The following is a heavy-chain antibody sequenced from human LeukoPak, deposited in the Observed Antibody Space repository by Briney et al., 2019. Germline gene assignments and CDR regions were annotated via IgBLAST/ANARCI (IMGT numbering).Heavy chain of an antibody. CDR3: AKGSVVVPAALFDY. Sequence: GGSLRLSCAASGFTFSNYAMSWVRQAPGKGLEWVSAISGSGGSTYYADSVKGRFTISRDNSKNTLYLQMNSLRAEDTAVYYCAKGSVVVPAALFDYWGQGTLVTVSS. V-gene: IGHV3-23*01. CDR2: ISGSGGST. CDR1: GFTFSNYA. D-gene: IGHD2-2*01. J-gene: IGHJ4*02.